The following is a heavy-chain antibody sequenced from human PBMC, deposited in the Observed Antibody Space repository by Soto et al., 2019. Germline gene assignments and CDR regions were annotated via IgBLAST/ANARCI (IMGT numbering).Heavy chain of an antibody. CDR3: ARGVAVDDIYYYYYYMDV. CDR1: GYTFTSYD. D-gene: IGHD6-19*01. Sequence: ASVKVSCKASGYTFTSYDINWVRQATGQGLEWMGWMNHNSGNTGYAQKFQGRVTMTRNTSISTAYMQLSSLRSEDKAVYYCARGVAVDDIYYYYYYMDVWGKGTTVTVSS. CDR2: MNHNSGNT. J-gene: IGHJ6*03. V-gene: IGHV1-8*01.